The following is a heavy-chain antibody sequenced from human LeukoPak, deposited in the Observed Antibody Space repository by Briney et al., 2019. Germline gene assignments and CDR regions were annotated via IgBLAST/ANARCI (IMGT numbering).Heavy chain of an antibody. J-gene: IGHJ5*01. CDR2: IDYSGGT. CDR1: GGSISSAGHY. V-gene: IGHV4-31*03. CDR3: ARDIGGARATGGIYYSCHWFDS. D-gene: IGHD2-15*01. Sequence: PSQTLSLTCSVSGGSISSAGHYWTWIRQSPGKGLEWIGNIDYSGGTYHRSSLKGRLTISVDTSKNQFSLNLASVTAADTAVYYCARDIGGARATGGIYYSCHWFDSWGQGTQVTVSS.